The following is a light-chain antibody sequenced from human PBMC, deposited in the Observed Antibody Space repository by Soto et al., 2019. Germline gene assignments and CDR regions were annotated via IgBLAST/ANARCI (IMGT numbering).Light chain of an antibody. CDR3: QQYHSWPRT. CDR1: QSVSTN. Sequence: EIVLTQSPATLSVSPGDRASLSCRASQSVSTNLAWYQHKPGQPPRLLFYSVSARASGVPARYSVSGSETDFTLTSSSLHYEELAVYFCQQYHSWPRTFGQGTQVE. V-gene: IGKV3-15*01. CDR2: SVS. J-gene: IGKJ1*01.